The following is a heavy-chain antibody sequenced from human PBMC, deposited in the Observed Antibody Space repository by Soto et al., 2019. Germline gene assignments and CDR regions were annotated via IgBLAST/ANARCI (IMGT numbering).Heavy chain of an antibody. CDR1: GFTVSSNY. CDR2: IYSGGST. D-gene: IGHD2-8*01. Sequence: EVQLVESGGGLVQPGGSLRLSCAASGFTVSSNYMSWVRQGPGKGLDWVSVIYSGGSTYYADSVKGRFTISRDNSKNTLYLLMNSLRAEDTAVYYCAGTSDHCTNGVCYTALDYRGQGTLVTASS. CDR3: AGTSDHCTNGVCYTALDY. J-gene: IGHJ4*02. V-gene: IGHV3-66*01.